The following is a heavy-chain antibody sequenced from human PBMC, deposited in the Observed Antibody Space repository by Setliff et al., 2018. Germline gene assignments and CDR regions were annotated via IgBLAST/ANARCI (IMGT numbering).Heavy chain of an antibody. D-gene: IGHD3-3*02. CDR1: GITFSIYS. V-gene: IGHV3-48*01. Sequence: GGSLRLSCAASGITFSIYSMNWVRQAPGKGPEWVSYISSGSLIIYYADSVKGRFTISRDNAKNSVYLQVNSLRAEDTALYYCARVPRIIIMVGVISHYYYMDVWGKGTTVTVSS. CDR3: ARVPRIIIMVGVISHYYYMDV. J-gene: IGHJ6*03. CDR2: ISSGSLII.